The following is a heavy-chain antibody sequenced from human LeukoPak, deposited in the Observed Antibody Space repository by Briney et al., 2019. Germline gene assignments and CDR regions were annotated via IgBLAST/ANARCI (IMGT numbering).Heavy chain of an antibody. CDR1: GLTFSIFG. J-gene: IGHJ4*02. V-gene: IGHV3-23*01. Sequence: GGSLRLSCAVSGLTFSIFGMSWVRRSPGKGLEWVSAISGSATGGITNYADSVKGRFTISKDNDKNTVYLQMNNLRVEDTAVYYCANHRSAFEFWGQGTLVTVSS. CDR2: ISGSATGGIT. CDR3: ANHRSAFEF. D-gene: IGHD3-10*01.